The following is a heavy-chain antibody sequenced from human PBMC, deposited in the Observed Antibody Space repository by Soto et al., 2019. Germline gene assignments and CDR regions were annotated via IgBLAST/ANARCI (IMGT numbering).Heavy chain of an antibody. Sequence: PGGSLRLSCAASGFTFSNYSMHWVRQTPGKGLERVAVISYDGSNQFYAGSVKGRFTVSRDNSKNTLYLQVNSLRNDDTAVYYCTRGLLTDFFDYWGQGALVTVSS. J-gene: IGHJ4*02. V-gene: IGHV3-30*19. CDR3: TRGLLTDFFDY. CDR2: ISYDGSNQ. CDR1: GFTFSNYS.